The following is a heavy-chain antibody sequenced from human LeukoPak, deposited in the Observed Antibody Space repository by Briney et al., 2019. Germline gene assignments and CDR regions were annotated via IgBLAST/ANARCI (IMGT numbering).Heavy chain of an antibody. CDR2: INHSGST. D-gene: IGHD6-19*01. Sequence: SETLSLTCAVYGGSFSGYYWSWIRQPPGKGLEWIGEINHSGSTNYNPSLKSRVTISVDTSKNQFSLKLSSVTAADTAVYYCARGSIAVADYYFDYWGQGTLVTVSS. CDR1: GGSFSGYY. J-gene: IGHJ4*02. CDR3: ARGSIAVADYYFDY. V-gene: IGHV4-34*01.